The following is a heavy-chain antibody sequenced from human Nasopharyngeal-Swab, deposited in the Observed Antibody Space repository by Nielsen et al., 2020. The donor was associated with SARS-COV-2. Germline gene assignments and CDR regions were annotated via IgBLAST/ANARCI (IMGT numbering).Heavy chain of an antibody. V-gene: IGHV3-7*01. D-gene: IGHD7-27*01. CDR1: GFTFGRYW. J-gene: IGHJ4*02. CDR3: ARNPPSTGDYYFDH. Sequence: GESPKISCVTSGFTFGRYWMTWVRQAPGKGLEWGANKPQDGDITYYLESVKGRFTISRDNAKNSLYLQMNSLRAEDTAVYFCARNPPSTGDYYFDHWGQGTLVTVSS. CDR2: KPQDGDIT.